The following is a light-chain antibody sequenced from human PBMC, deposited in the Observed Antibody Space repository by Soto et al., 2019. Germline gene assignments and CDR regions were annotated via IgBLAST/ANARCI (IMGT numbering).Light chain of an antibody. CDR2: DVS. J-gene: IGLJ1*01. CDR1: SGDVGGYNY. V-gene: IGLV2-14*01. Sequence: QSVLTQPASVSGSPGQSITISCTGTSGDVGGYNYVSWYQQHPGKAPKLMIYDVSNRPSGVSNRFSGSKSGITASLTISGLQAEDEADYYCSSYTSSSTYVFGTGTKVTVL. CDR3: SSYTSSSTYV.